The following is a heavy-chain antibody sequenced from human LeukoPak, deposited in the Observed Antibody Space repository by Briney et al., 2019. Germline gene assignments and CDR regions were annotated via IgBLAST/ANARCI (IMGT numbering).Heavy chain of an antibody. CDR1: GFTFSSYA. CDR2: ISWNSGSI. D-gene: IGHD1-14*01. Sequence: GGSLRLSCAASGFTFSSYAMHWVRQAPGKGLEWVSGISWNSGSIGYADSVKGRFTISRDNAKNSLYLQMNSLRAEDTALYYCAKAPKPYYYYYMDVWGKGTTVTVSS. V-gene: IGHV3-9*01. CDR3: AKAPKPYYYYYMDV. J-gene: IGHJ6*03.